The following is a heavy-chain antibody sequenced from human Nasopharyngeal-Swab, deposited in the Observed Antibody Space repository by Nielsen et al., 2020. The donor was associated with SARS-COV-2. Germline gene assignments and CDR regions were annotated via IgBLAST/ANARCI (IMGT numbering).Heavy chain of an antibody. V-gene: IGHV4-59*01. Sequence: GSLRLSCTVSGGSISSYYWSWIRQPPGKGLEWIGYIYYSGSTNYNPSLKSRVTISVDTSKNRFSLKLSSVTAADTAVYYCARAWNDSAFDIWGQGTMVTVSS. CDR3: ARAWNDSAFDI. CDR2: IYYSGST. D-gene: IGHD1-1*01. CDR1: GGSISSYY. J-gene: IGHJ3*02.